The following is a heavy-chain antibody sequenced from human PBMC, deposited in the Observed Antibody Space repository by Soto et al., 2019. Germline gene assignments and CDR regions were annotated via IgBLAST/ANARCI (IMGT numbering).Heavy chain of an antibody. Sequence: SGPTLVNPTQTLTLTCTFSGFSLSTSGVGVGWIRQPPGKALEWLALIYWDDDKRYSPSLKSRLTITKDTSKNQVVLTMTNIDPVDTATYYCALTSGWHLIVDCWGQGTLVTVSS. CDR1: GFSLSTSGVG. J-gene: IGHJ4*02. CDR3: ALTSGWHLIVDC. CDR2: IYWDDDK. V-gene: IGHV2-5*02. D-gene: IGHD6-19*01.